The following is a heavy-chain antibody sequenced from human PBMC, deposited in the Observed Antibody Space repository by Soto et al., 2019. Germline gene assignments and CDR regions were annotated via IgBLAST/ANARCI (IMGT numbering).Heavy chain of an antibody. Sequence: GESLKISCKGSGYSFTSYWISWVRQMPGKGLEWMGRIDPSDSYTNYSPSFQGHVTISADKSISTAYLQWSSLKASDTAMYYCARQPDYGDANNWFDPWGQGTLVTVSS. CDR2: IDPSDSYT. J-gene: IGHJ5*02. CDR3: ARQPDYGDANNWFDP. V-gene: IGHV5-10-1*01. CDR1: GYSFTSYW. D-gene: IGHD4-17*01.